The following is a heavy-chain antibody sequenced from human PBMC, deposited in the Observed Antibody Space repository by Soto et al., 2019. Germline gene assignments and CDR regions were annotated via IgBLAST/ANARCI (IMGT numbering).Heavy chain of an antibody. V-gene: IGHV3-23*01. D-gene: IGHD3-22*01. CDR2: ISGSGGST. J-gene: IGHJ4*02. CDR3: AFPDDSSGFDY. Sequence: GGSLRLSCAASGFTFSSYAMNWVRQSPEKGLEWVSSISGSGGSTYYTDSVKGRFTISRDNSKNTVYLQMNSLRAGDTAVYYCAFPDDSSGFDYWGQGTLVTVSS. CDR1: GFTFSSYA.